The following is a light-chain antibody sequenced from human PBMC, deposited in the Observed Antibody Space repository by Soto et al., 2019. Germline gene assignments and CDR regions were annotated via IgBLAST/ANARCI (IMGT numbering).Light chain of an antibody. CDR3: QQYNNWPPVT. CDR2: GAS. J-gene: IGKJ3*01. Sequence: EIVMTQSPGSLSVSPGERATLSCRASQSVSSNLAWYQQKPGQAPRLLIYGASTRATGIPARLRGSGSGTEFTLTIRSLHSEDFAVYYCQQYNNWPPVTFGPGTKVDIK. CDR1: QSVSSN. V-gene: IGKV3-15*01.